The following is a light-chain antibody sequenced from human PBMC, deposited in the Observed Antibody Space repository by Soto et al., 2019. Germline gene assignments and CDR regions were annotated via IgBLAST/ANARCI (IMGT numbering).Light chain of an antibody. CDR2: GAS. V-gene: IGKV3-20*01. CDR1: QSVSSY. Sequence: EMVLTQSPGTLSLSPGEGATLSCRASQSVSSYLAWYQQKVGQAPRLLIYGASSRATGTPARFSGGGSGTDFTLTINRLEAEDFAVYFCQQYGSSPLNFGGGTKVEIK. J-gene: IGKJ4*01. CDR3: QQYGSSPLN.